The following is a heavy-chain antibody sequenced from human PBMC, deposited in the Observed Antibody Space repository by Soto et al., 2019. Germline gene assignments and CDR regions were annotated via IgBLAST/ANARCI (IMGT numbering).Heavy chain of an antibody. CDR1: GFTFSSYA. V-gene: IGHV3-23*01. CDR3: AKALNRIQLWLLVY. J-gene: IGHJ4*02. Sequence: EVQLLESGGGLVQPGGSLRLSCAASGFTFSSYAMSWVRQAPGKGLEWVSAISGSGGSTYYADSVKGRFTISRDNSKNTLYLQMNSLKAEDTAVYYCAKALNRIQLWLLVYWGQGTLVTVSS. D-gene: IGHD5-18*01. CDR2: ISGSGGST.